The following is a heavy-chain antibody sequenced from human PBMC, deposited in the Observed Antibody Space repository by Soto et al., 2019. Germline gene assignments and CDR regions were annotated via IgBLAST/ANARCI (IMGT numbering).Heavy chain of an antibody. D-gene: IGHD6-13*01. Sequence: QVQLVQSGAEVKKPGSSVKVSCKASGGTFSSYAISWVRQAPGQGLEWMGGIIPIFGTANYAQKFQGRGTITADESTSTAYMELSSLRSEDTAVYYCARRVYSSSLVGFDPWGQGTLVTVSS. CDR1: GGTFSSYA. V-gene: IGHV1-69*01. CDR2: IIPIFGTA. J-gene: IGHJ5*02. CDR3: ARRVYSSSLVGFDP.